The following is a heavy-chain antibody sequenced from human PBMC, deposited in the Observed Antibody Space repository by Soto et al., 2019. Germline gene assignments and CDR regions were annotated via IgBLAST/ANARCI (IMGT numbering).Heavy chain of an antibody. V-gene: IGHV4-38-2*01. CDR1: GHSISSGFYY. D-gene: IGHD5-18*01. Sequence: SETLSLTCAVSGHSISSGFYYWGWVRQPPGKGLEWIGSIYHTESTYYNPSLKSRVTMSVDTSKNQLSLKLSSMTAADTAVYFCARYGYSYSARLFDYWGQGTRVTVSS. CDR2: IYHTEST. CDR3: ARYGYSYSARLFDY. J-gene: IGHJ4*02.